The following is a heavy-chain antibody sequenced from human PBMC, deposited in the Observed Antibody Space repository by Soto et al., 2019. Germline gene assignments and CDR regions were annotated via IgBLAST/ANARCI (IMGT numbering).Heavy chain of an antibody. D-gene: IGHD1-7*01. V-gene: IGHV4-59*01. CDR1: GGSISSYY. J-gene: IGHJ5*02. CDR3: ARGLELRGWFDP. Sequence: QVQLQESGPGLVKPSETLSLTCTVSGGSISSYYWSWIRQPPGKGLKWIWYIYYSGSTNYNPSLKSRVTISVDTSKNQFSLKLSSVTAADTAVYYCARGLELRGWFDPWGQGTLVTVSS. CDR2: IYYSGST.